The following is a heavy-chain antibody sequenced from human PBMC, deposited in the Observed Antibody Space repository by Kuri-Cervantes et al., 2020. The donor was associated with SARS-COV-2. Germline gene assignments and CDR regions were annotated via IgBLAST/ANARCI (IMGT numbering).Heavy chain of an antibody. CDR3: ARRLQLAGAFDI. Sequence: SETLSLTCTVSGGSISSGDYYWSWIRQPPGKGLEWIGYIYYSGSTYYNPSLKSRVTISVDTSKNQFSLKLSSATAADTAVYYCARRLQLAGAFDIWGQGTMVTVSS. CDR1: GGSISSGDYY. CDR2: IYYSGST. J-gene: IGHJ3*02. D-gene: IGHD6-13*01. V-gene: IGHV4-30-4*08.